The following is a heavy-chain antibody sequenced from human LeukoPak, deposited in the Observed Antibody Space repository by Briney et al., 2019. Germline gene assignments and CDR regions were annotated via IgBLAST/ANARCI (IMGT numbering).Heavy chain of an antibody. CDR2: IYTSGST. Sequence: SQTLSLTCTVSGGSISSGSYYWSWIRQPAGKGLEWIGRIYTSGSTNYNPSLKSRVTISVDTSKNQFSLKLSSVTAADAAVYYCARKPEYWGQGTLVTVSS. J-gene: IGHJ4*02. V-gene: IGHV4-61*02. CDR3: ARKPEY. CDR1: GGSISSGSYY.